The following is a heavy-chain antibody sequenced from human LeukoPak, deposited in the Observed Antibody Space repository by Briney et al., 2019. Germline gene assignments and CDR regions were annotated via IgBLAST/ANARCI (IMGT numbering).Heavy chain of an antibody. Sequence: GGSLRLSCAPPGFTFSIYAMSWVRQAPGEGREWGSYISSSGSNKYYADSVKGRFTISRDNSKNTLYLQMNSLRAEDTAVYYCAKEGAGGYGDYAFDYWGQGTLVTVSS. CDR1: GFTFSIYA. CDR3: AKEGAGGYGDYAFDY. V-gene: IGHV3-23*01. CDR2: ISSSGSNK. D-gene: IGHD4-17*01. J-gene: IGHJ4*02.